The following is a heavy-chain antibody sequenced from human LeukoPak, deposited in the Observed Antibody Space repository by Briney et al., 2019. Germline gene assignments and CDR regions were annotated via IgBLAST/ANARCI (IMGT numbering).Heavy chain of an antibody. CDR2: IYPGDSDT. D-gene: IGHD3-10*01. J-gene: IGHJ4*02. V-gene: IGHV5-51*01. Sequence: GESPMISSKGSGYSFTSYWIGWVRQLPGKGLEWMGIIYPGDSDTRYSPSFQGQVTISVDKSISTAYLQWSSLKASDTAVYYCGRLSIVRGVIRPVDYWGQGTLVTVSS. CDR1: GYSFTSYW. CDR3: GRLSIVRGVIRPVDY.